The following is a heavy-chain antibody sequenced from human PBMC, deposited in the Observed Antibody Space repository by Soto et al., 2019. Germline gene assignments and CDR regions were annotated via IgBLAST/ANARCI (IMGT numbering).Heavy chain of an antibody. J-gene: IGHJ6*02. CDR2: IYYSGST. CDR1: GGSISSGGYY. CDR3: ARAPEPDNYYGSGSYGLGYYYGMDV. Sequence: LSLPCTVSGGSISSGGYYWSWIRQHPGKGLEWIGYIYYSGSTYYNPSLKSRVTISVDTSKNQFSLKLSSVTAADTAVYYCARAPEPDNYYGSGSYGLGYYYGMDVWGQGTTVTV. V-gene: IGHV4-31*03. D-gene: IGHD3-10*01.